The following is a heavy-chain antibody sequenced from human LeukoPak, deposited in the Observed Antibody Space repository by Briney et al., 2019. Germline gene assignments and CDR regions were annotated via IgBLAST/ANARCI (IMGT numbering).Heavy chain of an antibody. D-gene: IGHD3-22*01. V-gene: IGHV1-18*01. J-gene: IGHJ4*02. CDR1: GYTFTSYG. CDR3: ARNINYYDSRGIDY. Sequence: ASVKVSCKASGYTFTSYGISWVRQAPGQGLEWMGWISAYNGNTNYAQKLQGRVTMTTDTSTSTAYMELRSLRSDDTAVHYCARNINYYDSRGIDYWGQGTLVTVSS. CDR2: ISAYNGNT.